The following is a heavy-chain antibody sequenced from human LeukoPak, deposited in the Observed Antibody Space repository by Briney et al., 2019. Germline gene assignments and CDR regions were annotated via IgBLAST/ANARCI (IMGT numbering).Heavy chain of an antibody. CDR2: INPNSGGT. CDR1: GGTFSSYA. Sequence: ASVKVSCKASGGTFSSYAISWVRQAPGQGLEWMGWINPNSGGTNYAQKFQGRVTMTRDTSISTAYMELSRLRSDDTAVYYCAKNYYDSSGYYHYWGQGTLVTVSS. CDR3: AKNYYDSSGYYHY. D-gene: IGHD3-22*01. J-gene: IGHJ4*02. V-gene: IGHV1-2*02.